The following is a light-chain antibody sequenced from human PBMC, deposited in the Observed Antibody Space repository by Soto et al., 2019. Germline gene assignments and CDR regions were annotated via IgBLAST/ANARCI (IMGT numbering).Light chain of an antibody. J-gene: IGKJ4*01. CDR1: QVIYNF. Sequence: DIQMTQSPSSLSASVGDRVTITCRASQVIYNFLAWYQQKPGKVPKLLIYAATTLQTGVPSRFSGTGSGTDFTLTISRLQPEDVATYWCQKYNSAPLTFGGGTKVEI. CDR2: AAT. V-gene: IGKV1-27*01. CDR3: QKYNSAPLT.